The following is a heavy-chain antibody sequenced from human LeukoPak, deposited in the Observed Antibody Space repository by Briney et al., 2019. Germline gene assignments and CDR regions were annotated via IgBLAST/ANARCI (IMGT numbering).Heavy chain of an antibody. CDR1: GFTFSSYG. J-gene: IGHJ4*02. CDR3: AKGLFYDILTGYYNDY. V-gene: IGHV3-23*01. Sequence: GGSLRLSCAASGFTFSSYGMSWVRQAPGKWLEWVSAISGSGGSTYYADSVKGRFTISRDNSKNTLYLQMNSLRAEDTAVYYCAKGLFYDILTGYYNDYWGQGTLVTVSS. CDR2: ISGSGGST. D-gene: IGHD3-9*01.